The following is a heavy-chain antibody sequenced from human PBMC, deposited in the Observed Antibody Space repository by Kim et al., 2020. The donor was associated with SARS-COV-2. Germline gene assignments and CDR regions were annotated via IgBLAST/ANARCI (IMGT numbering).Heavy chain of an antibody. V-gene: IGHV3-30-3*01. D-gene: IGHD1-26*01. CDR1: GFTFSSYA. Sequence: GGSLRLSCAASGFTFSSYAMHWVRQAPGKGLEWVAVISYDGSNKYYADSVKGRFTISRDNSKNTLYLQMNSLRAEDTAVYYCARVQVGATKDYWGQGTLVTVSS. CDR3: ARVQVGATKDY. J-gene: IGHJ4*02. CDR2: ISYDGSNK.